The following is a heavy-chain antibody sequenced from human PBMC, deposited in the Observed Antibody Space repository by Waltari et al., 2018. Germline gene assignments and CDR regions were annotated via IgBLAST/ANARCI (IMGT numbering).Heavy chain of an antibody. CDR1: GFTFRRYA. CDR3: AKRTGSSSWYQDY. D-gene: IGHD6-13*01. CDR2: ISGSGGST. V-gene: IGHV3-23*01. J-gene: IGHJ4*02. Sequence: EVQLLESGGGLVQPGGSLRLSCAASGFTFRRYAMSWVRQAPGKGLEWVSAISGSGGSTYYADSVKGRFTISRDNSKNTLYLQMNSLRAEDTAVYYCAKRTGSSSWYQDYWGQGTLVTVSS.